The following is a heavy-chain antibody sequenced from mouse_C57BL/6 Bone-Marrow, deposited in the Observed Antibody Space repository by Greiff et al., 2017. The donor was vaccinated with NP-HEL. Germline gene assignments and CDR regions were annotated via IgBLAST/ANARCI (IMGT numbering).Heavy chain of an antibody. D-gene: IGHD4-1*01. CDR2: IDPSASYT. CDR3: AREGNWDEDWYCDV. Sequence: QVQLQQPGAELVMPGASVKLSCKASGYTFTSYWMHWVKQRPGQGLAWIGEIDPSASYTNYNQKFKGKSTLTVDKSSSTAYMQLSSLTSEDSAVYYCAREGNWDEDWYCDVWGTGTTVTVSS. V-gene: IGHV1-69*01. J-gene: IGHJ1*03. CDR1: GYTFTSYW.